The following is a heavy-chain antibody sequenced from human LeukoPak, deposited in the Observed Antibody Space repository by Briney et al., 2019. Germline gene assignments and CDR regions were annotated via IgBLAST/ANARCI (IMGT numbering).Heavy chain of an antibody. Sequence: GGSLRLSCAASGFTFSSYALSWVRQAPGKGLEWVSAISGSGGSTYYADSVKGRFTISRDNSKNTLYLQMNSLRAEDTAVYYCAKAAGSGWYPANYFDYWGQGTLVTVSS. CDR3: AKAAGSGWYPANYFDY. CDR1: GFTFSSYA. CDR2: ISGSGGST. D-gene: IGHD6-19*01. J-gene: IGHJ4*02. V-gene: IGHV3-23*01.